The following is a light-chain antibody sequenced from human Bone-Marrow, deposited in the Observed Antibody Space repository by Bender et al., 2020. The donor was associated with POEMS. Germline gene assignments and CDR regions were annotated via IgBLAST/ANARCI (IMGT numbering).Light chain of an antibody. J-gene: IGLJ2*01. CDR2: DVN. CDR3: SSYAADNSVL. Sequence: ALTQSASVSGSPGQSITMSCTGTSSDVGSSKYVAWYQQHPGEAPKVLIYDVNNRPSGVSHRFSGSKSGNTASLTISELQADDEAFYYCSSYAADNSVLFGGGTKLTV. V-gene: IGLV2-14*03. CDR1: SSDVGSSKY.